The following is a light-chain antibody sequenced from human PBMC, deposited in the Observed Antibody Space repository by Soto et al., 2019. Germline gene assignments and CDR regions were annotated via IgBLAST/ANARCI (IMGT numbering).Light chain of an antibody. V-gene: IGLV2-8*01. CDR2: EVV. J-gene: IGLJ1*01. CDR3: KSYAGSNTYV. Sequence: QSALTQPPSASGSPGQSVTISCTGTKNDIGVYDFVSWYQHHPGKAPRLIIYEVVQRPSGVPDLFSGSKSGNTASPTVSGLQDADEADYFCKSYAGSNTYVFGSGTKVTVL. CDR1: KNDIGVYDF.